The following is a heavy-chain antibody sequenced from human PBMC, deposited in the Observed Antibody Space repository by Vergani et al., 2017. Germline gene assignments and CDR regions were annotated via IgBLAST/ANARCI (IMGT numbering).Heavy chain of an antibody. V-gene: IGHV3-11*06. CDR2: ISSSSSYT. J-gene: IGHJ4*02. CDR3: ASGSTVAGMDY. CDR1: GFTFSDYY. Sequence: QVQLVESGGGLVKPGGSLRLSCAASGFTFSDYYMSWIRQAPGKGLEWVSYISSSSSYTNYADSVKGRFTISRDNAKNSLYLQMISLRAEDTAVYYCASGSTVAGMDYWGQGTLVTVSS. D-gene: IGHD6-19*01.